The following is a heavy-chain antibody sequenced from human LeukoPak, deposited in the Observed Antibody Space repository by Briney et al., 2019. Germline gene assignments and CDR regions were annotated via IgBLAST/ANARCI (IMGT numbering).Heavy chain of an antibody. Sequence: GASVKVSCKASGYTFTSYYMHWVRQAPGQGLEWMGWINPNSGGTNYAQKFQGRVTMTRDTSISTAYMELSRLRSDDTAVYYCARDQGAMYYDFWSGVMPAADLDYWGQGTLVTVSS. CDR1: GYTFTSYY. V-gene: IGHV1-2*02. CDR2: INPNSGGT. CDR3: ARDQGAMYYDFWSGVMPAADLDY. J-gene: IGHJ4*02. D-gene: IGHD3-3*01.